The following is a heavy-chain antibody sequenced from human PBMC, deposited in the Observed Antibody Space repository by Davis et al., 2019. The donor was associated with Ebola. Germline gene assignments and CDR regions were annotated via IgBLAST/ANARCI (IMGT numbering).Heavy chain of an antibody. J-gene: IGHJ4*02. V-gene: IGHV3-73*01. D-gene: IGHD1-26*01. CDR3: ARQDWDTGSYNDY. CDR1: GFSISSYA. Sequence: PGGSLRLSCADSGFSISSYAMHWVRQASGKGLEWVGRIRSKANSYATAYAASVKGRFTISRDDSKNTAYLQMNSLKTEDTAVYYCARQDWDTGSYNDYWGQGTLVTVSS. CDR2: IRSKANSYAT.